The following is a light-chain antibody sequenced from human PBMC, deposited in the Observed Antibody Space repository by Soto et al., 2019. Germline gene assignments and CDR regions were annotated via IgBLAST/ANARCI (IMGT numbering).Light chain of an antibody. CDR2: DAF. CDR3: QQYDNLVALT. J-gene: IGKJ4*01. Sequence: DIQMTQSPSSLSASVGDRVTITCQASQDINNYLNWYQQKPGKAPKLLIYDAFHLETGVPSRFSGSGSGTDFTLTISSVQPDDIATYYCQQYDNLVALTFGGGTKVEIK. V-gene: IGKV1-33*01. CDR1: QDINNY.